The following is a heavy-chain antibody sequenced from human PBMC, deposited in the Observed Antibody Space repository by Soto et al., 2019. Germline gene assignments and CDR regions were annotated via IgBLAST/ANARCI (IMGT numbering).Heavy chain of an antibody. D-gene: IGHD2-15*01. V-gene: IGHV1-46*01. CDR2: INPSGDTT. CDR1: GYTLTTYH. Sequence: ASVKVSCKASGYTLTTYHMHWVRQAPGQGLEWIGIINPSGDTTTYAQKYQGRVTITRDTSTNTLFMELSSLKYEDTALYYCARPLIGTHTLAFDYWGQGTLVTVS. CDR3: ARPLIGTHTLAFDY. J-gene: IGHJ4*02.